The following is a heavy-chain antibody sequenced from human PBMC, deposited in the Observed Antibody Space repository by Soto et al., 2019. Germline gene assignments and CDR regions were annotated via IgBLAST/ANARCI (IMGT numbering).Heavy chain of an antibody. Sequence: GGSLRLSCAASGFTFSSYAMSWVRQAPGKGLEWVSAISGSGGSTYYADSVKGRFTISRDNSKNTLYLQMDSLRAEDTAVYYCAKDTEYEDDFYYYMDVWGKGTTVTVPS. CDR3: AKDTEYEDDFYYYMDV. V-gene: IGHV3-23*01. CDR1: GFTFSSYA. J-gene: IGHJ6*03. D-gene: IGHD2-2*01. CDR2: ISGSGGST.